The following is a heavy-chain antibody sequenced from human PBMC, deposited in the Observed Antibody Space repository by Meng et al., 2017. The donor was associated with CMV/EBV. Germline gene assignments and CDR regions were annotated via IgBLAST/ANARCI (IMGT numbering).Heavy chain of an antibody. CDR3: ARATTIVVVPAATVGWFDP. Sequence: SETLSLTCAVYGGSFSGYYWSWSRQPPGKGLEWIGEINHSGSNNYNPSLKSRVTISVDTSKNQFSLKLSSATAADTAVYYCARATTIVVVPAATVGWFDPWGQGTLVTVSS. CDR1: GGSFSGYY. CDR2: INHSGSN. V-gene: IGHV4-34*01. J-gene: IGHJ5*02. D-gene: IGHD2-2*01.